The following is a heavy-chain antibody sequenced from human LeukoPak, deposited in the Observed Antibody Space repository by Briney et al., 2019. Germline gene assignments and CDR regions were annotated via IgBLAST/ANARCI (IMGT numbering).Heavy chain of an antibody. CDR1: GGSISSGGYY. Sequence: SQTLSLTCTVSGGSISSGGYYWSWIRQPPGKGLEWIGYIYHSGSTYYNPSLKSRVTISVDRSKNQFSLKLSSLTAADTAVYYCASVVEHQATYYWGQGTLVTVSS. CDR3: ASVVEHQATYY. V-gene: IGHV4-30-2*01. J-gene: IGHJ4*02. D-gene: IGHD1-26*01. CDR2: IYHSGST.